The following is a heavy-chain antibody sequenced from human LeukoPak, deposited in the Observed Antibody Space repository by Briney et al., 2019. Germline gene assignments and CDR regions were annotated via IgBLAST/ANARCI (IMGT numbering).Heavy chain of an antibody. J-gene: IGHJ6*03. CDR1: GYTFTGYY. CDR2: INPNSGGT. D-gene: IGHD2-2*01. Sequence: ASVKVSCKASGYTFTGYYMHWVRQAPGQGLEWMGWINPNSGGTNYAQKFQGRVTMTRDTSISTAYMELSRLRSDDTAVYYCARDPGKDAVPAATNYYYYYMDVWGKGTTVTVSS. V-gene: IGHV1-2*02. CDR3: ARDPGKDAVPAATNYYYYYMDV.